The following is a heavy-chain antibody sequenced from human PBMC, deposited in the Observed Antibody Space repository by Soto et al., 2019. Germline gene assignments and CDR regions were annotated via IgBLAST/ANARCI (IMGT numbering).Heavy chain of an antibody. D-gene: IGHD6-19*01. CDR2: IFYTGST. CDR1: GGSISGHY. V-gene: IGHV4-59*11. J-gene: IGHJ4*02. Sequence: SETPSLTCTVSGGSISGHYWIWIRQSPGKGLEWIGYIFYTGSTNYNPSLKSRVTLSVDTSKNQFSLRLSSVTAADTAVYYCARVGSSGWSPDYWGQGTLVTVSS. CDR3: ARVGSSGWSPDY.